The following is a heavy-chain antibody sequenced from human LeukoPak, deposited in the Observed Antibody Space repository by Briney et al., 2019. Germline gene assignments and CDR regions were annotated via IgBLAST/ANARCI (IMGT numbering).Heavy chain of an antibody. V-gene: IGHV4-59*01. CDR1: GGSFSGYY. J-gene: IGHJ4*02. Sequence: SETLSLTCAVYGGSFSGYYWSWIRQPPGKGLEWIGYIYYSGSTNYNPSLKSRVTISVDTSKNQFSLKLSSVTAADTAVYYCARVYYYDSSGYYGLGVYFDYWGQGTLVTVSS. CDR2: IYYSGST. CDR3: ARVYYYDSSGYYGLGVYFDY. D-gene: IGHD3-22*01.